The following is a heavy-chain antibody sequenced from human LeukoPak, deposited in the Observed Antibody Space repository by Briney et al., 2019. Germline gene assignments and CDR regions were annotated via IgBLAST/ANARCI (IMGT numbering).Heavy chain of an antibody. CDR3: ARGSPSTSAVPAS. CDR2: VYSGGST. J-gene: IGHJ5*02. CDR1: GGSTSGYY. Sequence: PSETLSLTCTVSGGSTSGYYWSWIRQPAGKGLEWIGRVYSGGSTNYNPSFESRVTMSVDTSKNQISLRLSSMTAADTAVYYCARGSPSTSAVPASWGQGTLVTVSS. V-gene: IGHV4-4*07. D-gene: IGHD2-2*01.